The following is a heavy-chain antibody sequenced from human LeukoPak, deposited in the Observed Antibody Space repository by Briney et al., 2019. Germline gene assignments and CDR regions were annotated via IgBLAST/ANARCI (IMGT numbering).Heavy chain of an antibody. CDR1: GYTFSGYY. J-gene: IGHJ4*02. D-gene: IGHD5-24*01. V-gene: IGHV1-2*02. CDR2: INPNSGGT. CDR3: AREAATITSRVGLDY. Sequence: GASVKVSCKASGYTFSGYYMHWVRQAPGRGLEWMAWINPNSGGTNYAQKFQGRVTMTRDTSISTAYMELSRLRSDDTAVYYCAREAATITSRVGLDYWGQGTLVTVSS.